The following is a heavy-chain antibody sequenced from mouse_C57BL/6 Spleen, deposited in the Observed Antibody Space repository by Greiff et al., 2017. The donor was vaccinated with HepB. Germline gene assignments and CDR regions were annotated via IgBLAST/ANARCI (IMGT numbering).Heavy chain of an antibody. V-gene: IGHV1-82*01. J-gene: IGHJ2*01. D-gene: IGHD1-1*01. CDR3: ARRGYYGSSLYFDY. Sequence: VMLVESGPELVKPGASVKISCKASGYAFSSSWMNWVKQRPGKGLEWIGRIYPGDGDTNYNGKFKGKATLTADKSSSTAYMQLSSLTSEDSAVYFCARRGYYGSSLYFDYWGQGTTLTVSS. CDR2: IYPGDGDT. CDR1: GYAFSSSW.